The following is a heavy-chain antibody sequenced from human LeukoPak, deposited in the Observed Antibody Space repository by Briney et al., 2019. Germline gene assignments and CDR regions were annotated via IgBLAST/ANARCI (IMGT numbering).Heavy chain of an antibody. CDR3: ASSGAGNWFDP. J-gene: IGHJ5*02. V-gene: IGHV4-34*01. D-gene: IGHD3-10*01. CDR1: GGSISSYY. CDR2: INHSGSA. Sequence: SETLSLTCTVSGGSISSYYWSWIRQPPGKGLEWIGEINHSGSANYNPSLKSRVTISVDTSKNQFSLKLSSVTAADTAVYYCASSGAGNWFDPWGQGTLVTVSS.